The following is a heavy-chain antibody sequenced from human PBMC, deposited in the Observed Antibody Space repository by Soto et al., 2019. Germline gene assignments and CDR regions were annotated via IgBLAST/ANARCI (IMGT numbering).Heavy chain of an antibody. CDR3: ARDRRYSSGWTGGYYYYYGMDV. J-gene: IGHJ6*02. Sequence: QVQLVQSGAEVKKPGASVKVSCKASGYTFTSYGISWVRQAPGQGLEWMGWISAYNGNTNYAQKLQGRVTMTTDTSTSTAYMELRSLISDDTAVYYCARDRRYSSGWTGGYYYYYGMDVWGQGTTVTVSS. V-gene: IGHV1-18*01. CDR1: GYTFTSYG. CDR2: ISAYNGNT. D-gene: IGHD6-19*01.